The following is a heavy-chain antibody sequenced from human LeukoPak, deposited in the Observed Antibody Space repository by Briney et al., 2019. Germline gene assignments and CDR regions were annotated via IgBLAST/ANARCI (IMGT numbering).Heavy chain of an antibody. CDR1: GFTVSSNY. V-gene: IGHV3-53*01. J-gene: IGHJ4*02. D-gene: IGHD6-13*01. Sequence: PGGSLRLSCAASGFTVSSNYMSWVRQAPGKGLEWVSVIYSGGSTYYADSVKGRFTISRDNAKNSLYLQMNSLRAEDTAVYYCVKAIVAAGHDYWGQGTLVTVSS. CDR2: IYSGGST. CDR3: VKAIVAAGHDY.